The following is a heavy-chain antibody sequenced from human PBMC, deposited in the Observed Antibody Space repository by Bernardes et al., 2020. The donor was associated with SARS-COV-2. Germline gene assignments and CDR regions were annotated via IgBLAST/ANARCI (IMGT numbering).Heavy chain of an antibody. CDR2: LKSKTDGGTT. J-gene: IGHJ3*02. Sequence: GGSLRLSCAASGFTFSNAWMNWVRQAPGKWLEWVGRLKSKTDGGTTDYAAPVKGRFTISRDDSKNTLYLQMNSLKTEDTAVYYCTTAAAGIHDAFDIWGQGTMVTVSS. CDR1: GFTFSNAW. CDR3: TTAAAGIHDAFDI. V-gene: IGHV3-15*07. D-gene: IGHD6-13*01.